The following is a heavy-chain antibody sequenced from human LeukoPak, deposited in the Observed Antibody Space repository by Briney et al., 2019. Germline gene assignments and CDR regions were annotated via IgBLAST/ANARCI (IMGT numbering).Heavy chain of an antibody. CDR3: AKARGIVGATTEFDY. D-gene: IGHD1-26*01. CDR2: ISGSGGST. Sequence: GGSLRLSCAASGFPFRNYAMSWVRQAPGKGLEWVPAISGSGGSTYYADSVKGRFTISRDNSKNTLYLQMNSLRAEDTAVYYCAKARGIVGATTEFDYWGQGTLVTVSS. CDR1: GFPFRNYA. J-gene: IGHJ4*02. V-gene: IGHV3-23*01.